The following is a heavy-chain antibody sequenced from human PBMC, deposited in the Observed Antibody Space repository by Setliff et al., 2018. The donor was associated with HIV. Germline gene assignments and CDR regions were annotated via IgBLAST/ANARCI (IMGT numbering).Heavy chain of an antibody. Sequence: ASVKVSCKASGGTFSSYGINWVRQATGQGLEWMGWMNPNSGNTGYAQEFQGRVTMTRNTSISTAYMELSSLRSEDTAVYYCARGWGAERWLQLDPRYFDLWGRGTLVTVSS. V-gene: IGHV1-8*01. CDR1: GGTFSSYG. CDR3: ARGWGAERWLQLDPRYFDL. CDR2: MNPNSGNT. J-gene: IGHJ2*01. D-gene: IGHD5-12*01.